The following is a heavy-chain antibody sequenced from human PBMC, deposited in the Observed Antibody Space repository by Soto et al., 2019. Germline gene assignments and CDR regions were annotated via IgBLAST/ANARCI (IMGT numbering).Heavy chain of an antibody. CDR3: VREKGNPRYYGMDV. CDR1: GYTFTGYY. D-gene: IGHD3-10*01. Sequence: QVQLVQSGAEVKKPGASVKVSCKASGYTFTGYYMHWVRQAPGQGLEWMGWINPNSGGTNYAQKFQGWVTMTRDTSISAAYMELSRLRSDDTAVYYCVREKGNPRYYGMDVWGQGTTVTVSS. J-gene: IGHJ6*02. V-gene: IGHV1-2*04. CDR2: INPNSGGT.